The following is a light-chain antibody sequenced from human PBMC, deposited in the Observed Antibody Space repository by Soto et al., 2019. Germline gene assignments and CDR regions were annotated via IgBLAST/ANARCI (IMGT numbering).Light chain of an antibody. V-gene: IGKV1-5*01. J-gene: IGKJ5*01. CDR3: HSRA. CDR2: DAS. Sequence: DIQMTQSPSTLSGSVGDRVTITCRASRTISRWLAWYQQKPGRAPKLLIYDASTLESGVPSRFSGSGSETEFTLTISRLQPDDFATYFCHSRAFGQGTRLEIK. CDR1: RTISRW.